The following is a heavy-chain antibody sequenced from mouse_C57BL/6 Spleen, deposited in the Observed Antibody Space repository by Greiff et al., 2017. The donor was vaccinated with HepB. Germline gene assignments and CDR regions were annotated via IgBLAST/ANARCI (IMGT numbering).Heavy chain of an antibody. Sequence: EVKLVESGGGLVKPGGSLKLSCAASGFTFSDYGMHWVRQAPEKGLEWVAYISSGSSTIYYADTVKGRFTISRDNAKNTLFLQMTSLRSDDTAMYYCATSGTGYWGQGTTLTVSS. D-gene: IGHD3-3*01. J-gene: IGHJ2*01. CDR3: ATSGTGY. CDR2: ISSGSSTI. V-gene: IGHV5-17*01. CDR1: GFTFSDYG.